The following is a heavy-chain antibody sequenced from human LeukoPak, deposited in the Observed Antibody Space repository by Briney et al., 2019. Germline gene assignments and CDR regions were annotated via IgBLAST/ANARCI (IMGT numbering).Heavy chain of an antibody. V-gene: IGHV3-48*04. J-gene: IGHJ4*02. CDR2: ISNTYSAI. Sequence: GGSLRLSCAASGFSVNHYGVNWVRQAPGKGLEWVSCISNTYSAIYYADSVKGRFTVSRDNAKNSVYLQMNSLTVEDTAVYYCARDPTSDRFQYFDFWGQGALVTVSS. CDR3: ARDPTSDRFQYFDF. CDR1: GFSVNHYG. D-gene: IGHD2-21*02.